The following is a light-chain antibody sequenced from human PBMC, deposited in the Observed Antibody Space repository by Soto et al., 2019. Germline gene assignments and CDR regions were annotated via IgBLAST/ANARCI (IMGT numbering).Light chain of an antibody. Sequence: QSALTQPASVSGSPGQSITISCTGTSSEVGGYNFVSWYQQHPGNAPKLIIYDVTSRPSGVSNRFSGSKSGNAASLTISGLQAEDEALYYCNSYTTSGAVVFGGGTKLTVL. CDR1: SSEVGGYNF. CDR3: NSYTTSGAVV. CDR2: DVT. J-gene: IGLJ3*02. V-gene: IGLV2-14*03.